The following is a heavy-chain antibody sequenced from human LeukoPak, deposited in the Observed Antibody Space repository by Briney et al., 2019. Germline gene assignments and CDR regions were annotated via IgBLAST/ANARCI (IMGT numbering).Heavy chain of an antibody. CDR1: GFTFSGSA. J-gene: IGHJ3*02. D-gene: IGHD3-22*01. CDR3: TRPLQDYYDSSGYYYAFDI. Sequence: GGSLRLSCAASGFTFSGSAMHWVRQASGKGLEWVGRIRSKANSYATAYAASVKVRFTISRDDSKNTAYLQMNSLKTEDTAVYYCTRPLQDYYDSSGYYYAFDIWGQGTMVTVSS. V-gene: IGHV3-73*01. CDR2: IRSKANSYAT.